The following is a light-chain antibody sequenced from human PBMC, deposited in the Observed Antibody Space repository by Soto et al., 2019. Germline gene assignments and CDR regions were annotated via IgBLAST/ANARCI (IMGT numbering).Light chain of an antibody. CDR3: QQYSIWRT. V-gene: IGKV3-15*01. CDR2: GAS. CDR1: QSVSSSY. J-gene: IGKJ1*01. Sequence: EIVLTQSPGTLSLSPGERATLSCRASQSVSSSYLAWYQQKPGQAPXLLIYGASTSATGIPARFSGSGSGTEFTLTISSLQSEDFAVYYCQQYSIWRTFGQGTKVDIK.